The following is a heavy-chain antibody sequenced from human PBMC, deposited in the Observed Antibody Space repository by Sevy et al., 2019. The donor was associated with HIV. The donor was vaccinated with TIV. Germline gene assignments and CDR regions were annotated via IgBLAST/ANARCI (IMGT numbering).Heavy chain of an antibody. CDR1: GFTFSTYA. CDR3: AKGDSAFYGLDV. J-gene: IGHJ6*02. Sequence: GGSLRLSCLASGFTFSTYAMSWVRQAPGKGLDWVSSISGSGGSTYYADSVNGRFTISRDKSKNTLYLHMNSLRAEDTAVYYCAKGDSAFYGLDVRGQGTTVTVSS. CDR2: ISGSGGST. V-gene: IGHV3-23*01. D-gene: IGHD2-15*01.